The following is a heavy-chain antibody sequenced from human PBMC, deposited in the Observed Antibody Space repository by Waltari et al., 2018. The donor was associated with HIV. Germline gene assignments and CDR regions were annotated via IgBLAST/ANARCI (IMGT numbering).Heavy chain of an antibody. D-gene: IGHD6-13*01. CDR3: ARGYAAAAPYFGLDV. CDR1: DGSFIGYY. Sequence: QVRLQEWGTGVLKPPETLSHSCARYDGSFIGYYWTWIRQSPGRGLQWIGEINHAGATNYNPALRSRLIFSIDTSKKQFYMKLTSVTVADTATYFCARGYAAAAPYFGLDVWGQGTTVTVSS. CDR2: INHAGAT. J-gene: IGHJ6*02. V-gene: IGHV4-34*01.